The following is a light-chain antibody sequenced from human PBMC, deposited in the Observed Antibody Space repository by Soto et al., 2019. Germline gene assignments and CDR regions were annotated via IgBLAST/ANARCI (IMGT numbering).Light chain of an antibody. V-gene: IGKV3-11*01. CDR1: QSVSDY. Sequence: EIVLTQSHGTLSLSPGERATLSCRASQSVSDYLAWYQQKPGQAPRLLIYDASKRATGVPARFSGSGSGTDFTLTICSLEPDDFAIYYCQQRSNWPTFGQGTRLEIK. J-gene: IGKJ5*01. CDR3: QQRSNWPT. CDR2: DAS.